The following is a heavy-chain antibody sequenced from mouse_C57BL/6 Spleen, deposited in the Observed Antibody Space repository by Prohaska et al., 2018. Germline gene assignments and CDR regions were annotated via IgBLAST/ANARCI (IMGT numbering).Heavy chain of an antibody. CDR2: INPNNGGT. CDR1: GYTFTDYY. Sequence: EVQLQQSGPELVKPGASVKISCKASGYTFTDYYMNWVKQSHGKSLEWIGDINPNNGGTSYNQKFKGKATLTVDKSSSTAYMELRSLTSEDSAVYYCAKNWDVYYFDYWGQGTTLTVSS. J-gene: IGHJ2*01. D-gene: IGHD4-1*01. CDR3: AKNWDVYYFDY. V-gene: IGHV1-26*01.